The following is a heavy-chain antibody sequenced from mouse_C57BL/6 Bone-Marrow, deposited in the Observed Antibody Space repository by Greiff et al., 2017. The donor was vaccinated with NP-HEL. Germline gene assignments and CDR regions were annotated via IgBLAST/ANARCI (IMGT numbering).Heavy chain of an antibody. J-gene: IGHJ3*01. CDR1: GYTFTSYG. D-gene: IGHD2-2*01. CDR2: IYPRSGNT. V-gene: IGHV1-81*01. Sequence: QVQLQQSGAELARPGASVKLSCKASGYTFTSYGISWVKQRTGQGLEWIGEIYPRSGNTYYNEKFKGKATLTADKSSSTAYMWLRSLTSEDSAVYFCARGGLLWLRRGAWFAYWGQGTLVTVSA. CDR3: ARGGLLWLRRGAWFAY.